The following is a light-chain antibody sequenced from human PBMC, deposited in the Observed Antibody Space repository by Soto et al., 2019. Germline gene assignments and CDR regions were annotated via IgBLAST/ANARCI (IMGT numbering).Light chain of an antibody. CDR1: PSVTNF. V-gene: IGKV3-20*01. CDR3: QQYDSWPIT. CDR2: GAS. J-gene: IGKJ5*01. Sequence: EIVLTQSPATLSLSPGERATLSCRASPSVTNFLAWYQQKPGQAPRLLIYGASTRATGIPDRFSGSGSGTHFTLTISRLEPGNFAVYYCQQYDSWPITFGHGTRLEIK.